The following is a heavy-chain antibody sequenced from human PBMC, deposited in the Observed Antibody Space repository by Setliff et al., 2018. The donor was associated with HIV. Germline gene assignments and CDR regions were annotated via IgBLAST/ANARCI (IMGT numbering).Heavy chain of an antibody. CDR2: VYYSGST. Sequence: SETLSLTCIVSGGSISSSSYYWGWIRQPPGKGLEWIGTVYYSGSTYYNPSLKSRVTISVDTSKNQFSLKLSSVSAADTAVYYCARGKMPGGAHAFDIWGQGTMVTVSS. CDR3: ARGKMPGGAHAFDI. V-gene: IGHV4-39*07. CDR1: GGSISSSSYY. J-gene: IGHJ3*02. D-gene: IGHD2-2*01.